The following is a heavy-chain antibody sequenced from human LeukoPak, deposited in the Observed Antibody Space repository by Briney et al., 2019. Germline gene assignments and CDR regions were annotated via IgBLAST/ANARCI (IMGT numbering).Heavy chain of an antibody. V-gene: IGHV3-49*04. Sequence: GGSLRLSCTASGFTFGDYAMSWVRQAPGKGLEWVGFIRSKAYGGTTEYAASVKGRFTISRDDSKSIAYLQMNSLKTEDTAVYYCTRSLGSNIFQHWGQGTLVTVSS. J-gene: IGHJ1*01. D-gene: IGHD3-16*01. CDR2: IRSKAYGGTT. CDR3: TRSLGSNIFQH. CDR1: GFTFGDYA.